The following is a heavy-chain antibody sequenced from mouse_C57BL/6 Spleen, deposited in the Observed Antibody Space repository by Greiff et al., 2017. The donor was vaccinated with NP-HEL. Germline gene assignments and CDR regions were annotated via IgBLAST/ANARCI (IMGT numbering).Heavy chain of an antibody. CDR3: TMDRSGYDGTTRYYFDY. J-gene: IGHJ2*01. CDR1: GFTFSSYA. Sequence: EVKLVESGEGLVKPGGSLKLSCAASGFTFSSYAMSWVRQTPEKRLEWVAYISSGGDYIYYADTVKGRFTISRDNARNTLYLQMSSLKSEDTAMYYCTMDRSGYDGTTRYYFDYWGQGTTLTVSS. V-gene: IGHV5-9-1*02. D-gene: IGHD2-3*01. CDR2: ISSGGDYI.